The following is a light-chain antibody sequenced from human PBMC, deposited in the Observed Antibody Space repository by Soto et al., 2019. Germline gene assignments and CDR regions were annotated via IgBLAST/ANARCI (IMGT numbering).Light chain of an antibody. Sequence: QSALTQTPSASGSPGQSVTISCTGTSSDVGSYNYVSWYQQHPGKAPKLMIYEVSKWPSGVSDLFSGSKSGNTASLTVSGLQAEDEADYYFSSYAGSNNFHVVFGGGTKVTVL. J-gene: IGLJ2*01. CDR3: SSYAGSNNFHVV. V-gene: IGLV2-8*01. CDR1: SSDVGSYNY. CDR2: EVS.